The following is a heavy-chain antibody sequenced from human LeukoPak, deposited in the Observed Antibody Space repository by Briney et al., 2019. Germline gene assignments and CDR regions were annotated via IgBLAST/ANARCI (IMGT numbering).Heavy chain of an antibody. CDR1: GLTFSSHA. V-gene: IGHV3-23*01. CDR3: AKVGFSEMEWLLYSDH. D-gene: IGHD3-3*01. Sequence: GGSLRLSCAASGLTFSSHAMSWVRQAPGKGLEWVSAISGSSGHTYYADSVKGRFTISRDNSKNTLYLQMNSLRAEDTAVYYCAKVGFSEMEWLLYSDHWGQGTLVTVSS. CDR2: ISGSSGHT. J-gene: IGHJ4*02.